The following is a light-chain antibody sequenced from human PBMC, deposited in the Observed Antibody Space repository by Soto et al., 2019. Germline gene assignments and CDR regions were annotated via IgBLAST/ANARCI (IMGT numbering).Light chain of an antibody. J-gene: IGKJ1*01. CDR2: ATS. Sequence: IVMTQSPATLSLSPGERATLSCRASQNIETYLAWYQQKPGQAPRHLIFATSNRATGIPARFIGRGSGTDFTSTISSLESEDFAVFYCTQRLAWPWTGGQGTKVEIK. V-gene: IGKV3-11*01. CDR3: TQRLAWPWT. CDR1: QNIETY.